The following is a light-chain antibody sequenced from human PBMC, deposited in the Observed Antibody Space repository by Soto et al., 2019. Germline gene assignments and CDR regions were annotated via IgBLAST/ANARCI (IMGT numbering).Light chain of an antibody. CDR1: QGIRNE. J-gene: IGKJ1*01. CDR2: AAS. Sequence: AIQMTQSPSSLSASVGDRVFITCRASQGIRNELAWYQQKTGKAPKLLIYAASSLQSGVPSRFSGSGSGTDFTLTIISLQPEDFATYYCLQDYSYPRTFGQGTKVDIK. CDR3: LQDYSYPRT. V-gene: IGKV1-6*01.